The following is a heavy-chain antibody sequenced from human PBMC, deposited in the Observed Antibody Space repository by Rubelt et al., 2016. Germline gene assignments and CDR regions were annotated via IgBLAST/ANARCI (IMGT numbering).Heavy chain of an antibody. CDR2: ISTFSGNT. V-gene: IGHV1-18*01. Sequence: QVQLVQSGAEVKRPGASVKVSCKASGYPFTTYGVTWVRQAPGQGLEWMGWISTFSGNTNYAQKFQGRVTLTTDTPTNTAYMELRSLRSDDTAVYYCAGEISLTVGGQGTLVTVSS. CDR3: AGEISLTV. CDR1: GYPFTTYG. D-gene: IGHD3-3*02. J-gene: IGHJ4*02.